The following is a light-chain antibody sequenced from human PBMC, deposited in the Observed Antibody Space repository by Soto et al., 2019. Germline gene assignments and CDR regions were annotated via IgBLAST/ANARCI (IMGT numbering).Light chain of an antibody. CDR1: QSLLHSNGKTY. J-gene: IGKJ4*01. CDR3: LQSLQFPLT. CDR2: AAS. V-gene: IGKV2D-29*01. Sequence: DIVMTQTPLSLSVTPGQPASISCKSSQSLLHSNGKTYLYWYLQKPGQPPQLLIYAASNRFSGMPDRFRGSGSGTDFTLRISRVEAEDVGVYYCLQSLQFPLTFGGGTKVEIK.